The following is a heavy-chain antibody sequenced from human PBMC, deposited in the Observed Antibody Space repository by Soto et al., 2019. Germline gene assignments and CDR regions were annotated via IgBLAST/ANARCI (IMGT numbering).Heavy chain of an antibody. CDR2: IIPIFGTA. D-gene: IGHD4-17*01. CDR1: GCTFSSYA. V-gene: IGHV1-69*13. J-gene: IGHJ5*02. Sequence: GASVNVSCKASGCTFSSYAISWVRQAPGQGLEWMGGIIPIFGTANYAQKFQGRVTITADESTSTAYIELSSLRSEDTAVYYCAREVMTTVTRTPNWFDPWGQGTLVTVSS. CDR3: AREVMTTVTRTPNWFDP.